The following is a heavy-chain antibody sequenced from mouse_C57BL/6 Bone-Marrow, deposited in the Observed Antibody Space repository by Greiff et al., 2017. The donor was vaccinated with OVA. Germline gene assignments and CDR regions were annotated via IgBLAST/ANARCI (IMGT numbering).Heavy chain of an antibody. CDR1: GYSITSGYY. Sequence: VQLQQSGPGLVKPSQSLSLTCSVTGYSITSGYYWNWIRQFPGNKLEWMGYISYDGSNNYNPSLKNRISITRDTSKNQFFLKLNSVTTEDTATYYGARGDYYGSTLAYWGQGTLVTVSA. J-gene: IGHJ3*01. CDR2: ISYDGSN. D-gene: IGHD1-1*01. CDR3: ARGDYYGSTLAY. V-gene: IGHV3-6*01.